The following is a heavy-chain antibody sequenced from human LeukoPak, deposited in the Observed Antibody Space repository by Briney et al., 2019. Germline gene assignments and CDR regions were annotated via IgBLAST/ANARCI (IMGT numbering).Heavy chain of an antibody. J-gene: IGHJ3*02. CDR3: VLTVVNAFDI. Sequence: GGSLRLSCAASGFTFSNYALHWVRQAPGKGLEWVAVISYDGSNKYYADSVKGRFTISRDNSENTLHLQTNSLRAEDTAVYYCVLTVVNAFDIWGQGTLVTVSS. CDR1: GFTFSNYA. D-gene: IGHD2-21*02. CDR2: ISYDGSNK. V-gene: IGHV3-30-3*01.